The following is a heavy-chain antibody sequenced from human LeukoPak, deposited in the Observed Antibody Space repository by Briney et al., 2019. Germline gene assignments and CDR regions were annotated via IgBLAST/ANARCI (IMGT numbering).Heavy chain of an antibody. CDR1: GYTFTSYG. J-gene: IGHJ4*02. CDR2: XXXXXXNT. D-gene: IGHD3-22*01. V-gene: IGHV1-18*01. CDR3: ARDIPEYYYDSSGYYYFDY. Sequence: ASVKVSCKASGYTFTSYGIXXXRXXXXXXXXXXXXXXXXXXNTNYAQKLQGRVTMTTDTSTSTAYMELRSLRSDDTAVYYCARDIPEYYYDSSGYYYFDYWGQGTLVTVSS.